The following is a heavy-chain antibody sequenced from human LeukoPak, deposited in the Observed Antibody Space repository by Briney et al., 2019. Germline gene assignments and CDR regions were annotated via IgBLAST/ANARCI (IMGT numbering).Heavy chain of an antibody. V-gene: IGHV3-7*01. CDR1: GFTFTTYW. Sequence: GGSLRLSCAASGFTFTTYWMSWMRQAPGKGLQWVANIKHDGSEQYYVDSVKGRFTISRDNAKNSLFLQMNSLGVEDTAVYYCKSGGAAPGSFDYWGHGALVTVSS. D-gene: IGHD1-26*01. CDR2: IKHDGSEQ. J-gene: IGHJ4*01. CDR3: KSGGAAPGSFDY.